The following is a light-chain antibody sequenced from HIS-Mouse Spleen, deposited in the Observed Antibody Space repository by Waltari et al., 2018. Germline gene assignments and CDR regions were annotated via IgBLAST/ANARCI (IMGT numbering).Light chain of an antibody. CDR3: QQLNSYPPT. CDR1: QGISSY. J-gene: IGKJ1*01. CDR2: AAS. V-gene: IGKV1-9*01. Sequence: DIQLTQSPSFLSASVGDRVTINCRASQGISSYLAWYQQKPGKAPKLLIYAASTLQSGVPSRFSGSGSGTEFTLTISSLQPEDFATYYCQQLNSYPPTFGQGTKVEI.